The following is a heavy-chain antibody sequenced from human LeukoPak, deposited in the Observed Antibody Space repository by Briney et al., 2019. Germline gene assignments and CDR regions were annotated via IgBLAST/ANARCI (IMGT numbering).Heavy chain of an antibody. CDR3: ARAPARYSSAWYGGPTDY. V-gene: IGHV4-59*01. D-gene: IGHD6-19*01. CDR2: TYYTGST. J-gene: IGHJ4*02. Sequence: ASETLSLTCTVSGGSISSYYWSWIRQPPGKGLEWIGYTYYTGSTNYNPSLKSRVTISVDTSKNHFSLKLNSVTAADTAVYYCARAPARYSSAWYGGPTDYWGQGILVTVSS. CDR1: GGSISSYY.